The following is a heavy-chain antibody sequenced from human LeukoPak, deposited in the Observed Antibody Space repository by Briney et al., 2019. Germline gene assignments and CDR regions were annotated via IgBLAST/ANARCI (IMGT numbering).Heavy chain of an antibody. D-gene: IGHD3-22*01. CDR3: ARDYYDSSGDAFDI. CDR1: GFTFSSYS. CDR2: ISSSSSTI. Sequence: GGSLRLSCAASGFTFSSYSMNWVRQAPGKGLEWVSYISSSSSTIYYADSVKGRFTISRDNAKNSLYLQMNSLRAEDTAVYCCARDYYDSSGDAFDIWGQGTMVTVSS. J-gene: IGHJ3*02. V-gene: IGHV3-48*01.